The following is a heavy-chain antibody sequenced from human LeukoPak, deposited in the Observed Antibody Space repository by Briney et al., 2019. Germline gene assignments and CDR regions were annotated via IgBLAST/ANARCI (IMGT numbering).Heavy chain of an antibody. D-gene: IGHD3-22*01. CDR2: ISGSGGST. CDR3: ARRTYDSSGYDY. CDR1: GFSFSTYA. J-gene: IGHJ4*02. V-gene: IGHV3-23*01. Sequence: GGSLRLSCAASGFSFSTYAMSWVSQAPGKGLEWVSAISGSGGSTYYADSVKGRFTISRDNSKNPLYLQMNSLRAEDTALYYCARRTYDSSGYDYWGQGTLVTVSS.